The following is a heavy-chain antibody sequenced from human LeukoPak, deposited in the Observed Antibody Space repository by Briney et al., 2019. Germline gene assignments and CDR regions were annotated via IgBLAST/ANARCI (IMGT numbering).Heavy chain of an antibody. CDR2: ISGSGGST. CDR3: AKHSGGINYAFWSGYYRTSSYYYYGMDV. D-gene: IGHD3-3*01. V-gene: IGHV3-23*01. Sequence: GGSLRLSCAASGFTFSSYAMSWVRQAPGKGLEWVSAISGSGGSTYYADSVKGRFTISRDNSKNTLYLQMNSLRAEDTAVYYCAKHSGGINYAFWSGYYRTSSYYYYGMDVWGQGTTVTVSS. J-gene: IGHJ6*02. CDR1: GFTFSSYA.